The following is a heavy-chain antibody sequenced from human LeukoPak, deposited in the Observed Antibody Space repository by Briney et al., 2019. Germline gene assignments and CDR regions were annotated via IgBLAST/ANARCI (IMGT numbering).Heavy chain of an antibody. CDR1: GFTVNNNY. CDR2: IYSGGST. J-gene: IGHJ6*02. V-gene: IGHV3-66*01. Sequence: GGSLRLSCAASGFTVNNNYMSWVRQAPGKGLEWVSVIYSGGSTYYADSVKGRFTISRDNSKNTVYLQMISLRAEDTAVYYRAREGEHYVGVEYYYYGMDVWGQGTTVTVSS. D-gene: IGHD1-26*01. CDR3: AREGEHYVGVEYYYYGMDV.